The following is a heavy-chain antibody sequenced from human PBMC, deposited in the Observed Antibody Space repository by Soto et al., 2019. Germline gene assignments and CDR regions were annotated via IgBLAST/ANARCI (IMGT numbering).Heavy chain of an antibody. CDR1: GGSISSSSYY. V-gene: IGHV4-39*01. CDR3: ASSQDYGDYFFSASVVDY. CDR2: IYYSGST. J-gene: IGHJ4*02. D-gene: IGHD4-17*01. Sequence: SETLSLTCTVSGGSISSSSYYWGWIRQPPGKGLEWIGSIYYSGSTYYNPSLKSRVTISVDTSKNQFSLQLSSVTAADTAVYYCASSQDYGDYFFSASVVDYWGQGTLVTVSS.